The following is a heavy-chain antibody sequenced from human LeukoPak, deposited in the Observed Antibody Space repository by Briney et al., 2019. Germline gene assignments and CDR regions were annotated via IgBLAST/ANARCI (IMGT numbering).Heavy chain of an antibody. CDR2: INHSGST. Sequence: SETLSLTCAVYGGSFSGYYWSWIRQPPGKGLEWIGEINHSGSTNYNPSLKSRVTISVDTSKNQFSLKLSSVTAADTAVYYCARGRVDYDYVWGSYRAPSFDYWGQGTLVTVSS. CDR3: ARGRVDYDYVWGSYRAPSFDY. D-gene: IGHD3-16*02. CDR1: GGSFSGYY. J-gene: IGHJ4*02. V-gene: IGHV4-34*01.